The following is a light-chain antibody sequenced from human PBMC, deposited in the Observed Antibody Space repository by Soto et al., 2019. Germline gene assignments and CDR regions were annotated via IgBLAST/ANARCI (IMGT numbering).Light chain of an antibody. Sequence: QSVLTQPPSGSAATGQTVTISCSGSSSNIGNNYVYWYQQLPGTAPKLLIFDDNKEHSGIPDRFSGSKSGTSATLGITGLQTGDEADYYCGTWDSSLSAWVFGGGTQLTVL. CDR2: DDN. J-gene: IGLJ3*02. CDR3: GTWDSSLSAWV. V-gene: IGLV1-51*01. CDR1: SSNIGNNY.